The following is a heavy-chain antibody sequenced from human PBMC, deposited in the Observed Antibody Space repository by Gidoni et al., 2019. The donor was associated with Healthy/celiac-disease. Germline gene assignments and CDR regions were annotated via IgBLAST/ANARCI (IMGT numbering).Heavy chain of an antibody. Sequence: QVQLVQSGAEVKKPGYSVKVFCKASGGTFSSYAISWVRQAPGQGLEWMGGIIPSLGTANYAQKFQGRVTITADESTSTAYMELSSLRSEDTAVYYCATAYNWNYGSDYWGQGTLVTVSS. CDR3: ATAYNWNYGSDY. D-gene: IGHD1-7*01. V-gene: IGHV1-69*01. J-gene: IGHJ4*02. CDR1: GGTFSSYA. CDR2: IIPSLGTA.